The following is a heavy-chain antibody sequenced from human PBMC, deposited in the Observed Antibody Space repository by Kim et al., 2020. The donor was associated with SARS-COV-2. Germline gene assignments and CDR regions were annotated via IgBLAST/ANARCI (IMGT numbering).Heavy chain of an antibody. J-gene: IGHJ6*02. CDR2: IYYSGST. CDR3: ARDQVLRYFHYQYYYYGMDV. Sequence: SETLSLTCTVSGGSISTYYWSWIRQPPGKGLEWIGYIYYSGSTNYNPSLKSRVTISVDTSKNQFSLKLSSVTAADTAVYYCARDQVLRYFHYQYYYYGMDVWGQGTTVTVSS. CDR1: GGSISTYY. V-gene: IGHV4-59*13. D-gene: IGHD3-9*01.